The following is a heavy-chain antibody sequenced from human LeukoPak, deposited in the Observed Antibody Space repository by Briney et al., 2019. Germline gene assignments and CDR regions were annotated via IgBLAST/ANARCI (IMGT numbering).Heavy chain of an antibody. CDR1: GGSISGNY. D-gene: IGHD6-6*01. CDR2: IYYSGST. Sequence: PSETLSLTCTVSGGSISGNYWSWIRQPPGKGLEWIGYIYYSGSTNYNPSLKSRVTISVDTSNNQFSLKLSSVTAADTAVYYCARIEYTRSPSARNYFDPWGQGTLVTVSS. V-gene: IGHV4-59*01. J-gene: IGHJ5*02. CDR3: ARIEYTRSPSARNYFDP.